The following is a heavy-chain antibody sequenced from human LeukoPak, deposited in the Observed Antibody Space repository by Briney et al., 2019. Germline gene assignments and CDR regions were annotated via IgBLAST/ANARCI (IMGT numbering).Heavy chain of an antibody. Sequence: SETLSLTCTVSGGSISSSNYYWGWIRQPAGKGLEWIGRIYTSGSTNYNPSLKSRVTMSVDTSKNQFSLKLSSVTAADTAVYYCARDTVGATGGYYYYYMDVWGKGTTATISS. J-gene: IGHJ6*03. CDR1: GGSISSSNYY. D-gene: IGHD1-26*01. CDR3: ARDTVGATGGYYYYYMDV. CDR2: IYTSGST. V-gene: IGHV4-61*02.